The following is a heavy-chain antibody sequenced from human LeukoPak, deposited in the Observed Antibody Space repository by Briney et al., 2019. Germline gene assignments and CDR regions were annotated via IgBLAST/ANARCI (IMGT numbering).Heavy chain of an antibody. D-gene: IGHD1-26*01. CDR1: GFTFSSYG. CDR2: ISSSSSTI. CDR3: ARELRREADTFDY. Sequence: GGSLRLSCAASGFTFSSYGMHWVRQAPGKGLEWVSYISSSSSTIYYADSVKGRFTISRDNAKNSLYLQMNSLRAEDTAVYYCARELRREADTFDYWGQGTLVTVSS. J-gene: IGHJ4*02. V-gene: IGHV3-48*04.